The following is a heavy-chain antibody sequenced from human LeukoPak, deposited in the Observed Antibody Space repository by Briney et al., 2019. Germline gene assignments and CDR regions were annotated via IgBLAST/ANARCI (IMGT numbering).Heavy chain of an antibody. V-gene: IGHV3-66*01. CDR3: ARDSSGWYYFDY. Sequence: GGSLRLSCAASGFTVSTNFMTWVRQAPGKGLEGVSVIYSGVETYYADSVKGRFTISRDNSKNTLYLQINSLRAEDTAVYYCARDSSGWYYFDYWGQGTLVTVSS. D-gene: IGHD6-19*01. J-gene: IGHJ4*02. CDR1: GFTVSTNF. CDR2: IYSGVET.